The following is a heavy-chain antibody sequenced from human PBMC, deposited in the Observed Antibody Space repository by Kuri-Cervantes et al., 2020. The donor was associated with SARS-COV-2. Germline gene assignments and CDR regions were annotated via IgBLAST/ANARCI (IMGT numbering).Heavy chain of an antibody. J-gene: IGHJ3*02. CDR3: ARHDSSGYYYGYDAFDI. CDR1: GGSISSSNYY. Sequence: SETLSLTCTVSGGSISSSNYYWGWIRQPPGKGLEWIGSVYYSGGTYYNPSLKSRVTISVDTSKNQFSLKLSSVTAADTAVYYCARHDSSGYYYGYDAFDIWGQGTMVTVSS. V-gene: IGHV4-39*01. D-gene: IGHD3-22*01. CDR2: VYYSGGT.